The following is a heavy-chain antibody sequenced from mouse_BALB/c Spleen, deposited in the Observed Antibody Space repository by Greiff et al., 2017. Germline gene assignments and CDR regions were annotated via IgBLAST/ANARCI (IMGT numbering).Heavy chain of an antibody. Sequence: EVQLVESGAELVKPGASVKLSCKASGFNIKDTYMHWVKQRPEQGLEWIGRIDPANGNTKYDPKFQGKATITADTSSNTAYLQLSSLTSEDTAVYYCARGYGSSYYYYAMDYWGQGTSVTVSS. J-gene: IGHJ4*01. CDR2: IDPANGNT. D-gene: IGHD1-1*01. CDR3: ARGYGSSYYYYAMDY. V-gene: IGHV14-3*02. CDR1: GFNIKDTY.